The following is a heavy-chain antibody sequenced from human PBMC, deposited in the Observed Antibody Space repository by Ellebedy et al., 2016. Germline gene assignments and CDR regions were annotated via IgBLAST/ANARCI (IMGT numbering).Heavy chain of an antibody. CDR1: GFTFSSYS. CDR3: AREAYYYGSGSYYANDAFDI. D-gene: IGHD3-10*01. CDR2: ISSSSSYI. Sequence: GESLKIPXAASGFTFSSYSMNWVRQAPGKGLEWVSSISSSSSYIYYADSVKGRFTISRDHAKNSLYLQMNSLRAEDTAVYYCAREAYYYGSGSYYANDAFDIWGQGTMVTVSS. V-gene: IGHV3-21*01. J-gene: IGHJ3*02.